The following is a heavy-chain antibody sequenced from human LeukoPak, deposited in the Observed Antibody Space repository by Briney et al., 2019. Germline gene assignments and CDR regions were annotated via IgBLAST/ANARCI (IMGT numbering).Heavy chain of an antibody. CDR3: ARRPEIGYCSGGSCYYDY. J-gene: IGHJ4*02. CDR1: GYSFTSYW. CDR2: IDPSDSYI. V-gene: IGHV5-10-1*01. Sequence: GESLKISCKGSGYSFTSYWISWVRQMPGKGLEWMGRIDPSDSYINYSPSFQGHVTISADKSISTAYLQWSSLKASDTAMYYCARRPEIGYCSGGSCYYDYWGQGTLVTVSS. D-gene: IGHD2-15*01.